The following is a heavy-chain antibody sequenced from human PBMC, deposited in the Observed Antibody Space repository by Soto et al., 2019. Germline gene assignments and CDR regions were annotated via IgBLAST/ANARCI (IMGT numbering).Heavy chain of an antibody. CDR1: GFTFSGSA. V-gene: IGHV3-73*02. D-gene: IGHD2-15*01. CDR2: IRSKANSYAT. CDR3: TRLTAATPSDDYGMDV. J-gene: IGHJ6*02. Sequence: EVQLVESGGGLVQPGGSLKLSCAASGFTFSGSAMHWVRQASGKGLEWVGRIRSKANSYATAYAASVKGRFTISRDDSKNTAYLQMNSLKTEDTAVYYCTRLTAATPSDDYGMDVWGQGTTVTVSS.